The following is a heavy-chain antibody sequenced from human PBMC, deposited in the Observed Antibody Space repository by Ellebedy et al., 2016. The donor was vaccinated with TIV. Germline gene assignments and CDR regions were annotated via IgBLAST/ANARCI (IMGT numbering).Heavy chain of an antibody. D-gene: IGHD6-19*01. Sequence: GGSLRLSXAASGFTFSSCAMGWVRQVPGRGLEWVSTIDTSGVGTFYADSVKGRFTISRDNSRNTLYLQMYSLRVEDTALYYCGKESQWPGRGLEYWGQGTLVTVSS. CDR1: GFTFSSCA. V-gene: IGHV3-23*01. J-gene: IGHJ4*02. CDR2: IDTSGVGT. CDR3: GKESQWPGRGLEY.